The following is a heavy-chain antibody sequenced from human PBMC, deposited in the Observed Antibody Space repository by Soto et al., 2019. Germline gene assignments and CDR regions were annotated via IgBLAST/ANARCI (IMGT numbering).Heavy chain of an antibody. J-gene: IGHJ5*02. D-gene: IGHD6-13*01. V-gene: IGHV3-21*01. CDR2: ISSSNSYI. CDR3: ARDQVAAAGNWFDP. Sequence: GGSLRLSCAASGFTFSSYSMNWVRQAPGKGLEWVSSISSSNSYIYYADSVKGRFTISRDNAKNSLYLQMNSLRAEDTAVYYCARDQVAAAGNWFDPWGQGTLVTVSS. CDR1: GFTFSSYS.